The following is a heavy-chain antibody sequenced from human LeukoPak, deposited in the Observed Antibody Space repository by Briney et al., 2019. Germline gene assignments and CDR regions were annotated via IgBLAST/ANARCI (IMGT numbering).Heavy chain of an antibody. Sequence: PSETLSLTCTLSGGSISNFYWSWIRQSPEKGLEWVGQIHYSGSTTYNPSLESRITISVDTSEIQFSLKLSSVTAADTAIYYCARRGSHYYYYMDVWGKGTTVTVSS. CDR3: ARRGSHYYYYMDV. CDR1: GGSISNFY. J-gene: IGHJ6*03. D-gene: IGHD6-6*01. V-gene: IGHV4-59*08. CDR2: IHYSGST.